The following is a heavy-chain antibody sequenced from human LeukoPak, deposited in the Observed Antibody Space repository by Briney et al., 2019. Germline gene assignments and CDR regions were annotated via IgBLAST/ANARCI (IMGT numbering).Heavy chain of an antibody. Sequence: GGSLRLSCAASGFTFSNYWMSWVRQAPGKGLEWVANIKQDGSEKNYVDSVRGRFTISRDNAKNSLYLQMNSLRAEDTAVYYCARGGYYFSYWGQGTLVTVSS. CDR3: ARGGYYFSY. CDR2: IKQDGSEK. J-gene: IGHJ4*02. CDR1: GFTFSNYW. D-gene: IGHD3-22*01. V-gene: IGHV3-7*01.